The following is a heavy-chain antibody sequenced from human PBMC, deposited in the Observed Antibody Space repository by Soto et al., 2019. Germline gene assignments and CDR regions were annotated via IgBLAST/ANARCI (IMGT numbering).Heavy chain of an antibody. V-gene: IGHV3-23*01. CDR2: ISGSGGST. J-gene: IGHJ4*02. CDR1: GFTFSSYA. D-gene: IGHD1-26*01. Sequence: EVQLLESGGGLVQPGGSLRLSCAASGFTFSSYAMRWVRQAPGKGLEWVSAISGSGGSTYYADSVKGRFTISRDNSKNTLYLQMNSLRSEDTAVYYCARRGSGSYYDYWGQGTLVTGSS. CDR3: ARRGSGSYYDY.